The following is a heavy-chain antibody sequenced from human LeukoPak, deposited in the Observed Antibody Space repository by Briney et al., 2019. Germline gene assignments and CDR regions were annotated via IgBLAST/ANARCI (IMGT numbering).Heavy chain of an antibody. CDR2: VRNKANSYAT. CDR1: GFTFSGSA. V-gene: IGHV3-73*01. Sequence: GGSLRLSCAASGFTFSGSAIYWVRQASGKGLEWVGRVRNKANSYATEYAGSVTGRFTISRDDSKNTAYLQMNSLKTEDTAVYYCTTYSSGWSGDYWGQGTLVTVSS. CDR3: TTYSSGWSGDY. J-gene: IGHJ4*02. D-gene: IGHD6-19*01.